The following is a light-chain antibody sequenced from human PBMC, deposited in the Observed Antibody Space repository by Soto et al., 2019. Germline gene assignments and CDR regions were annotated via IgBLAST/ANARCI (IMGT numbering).Light chain of an antibody. J-gene: IGKJ4*01. CDR2: GAS. V-gene: IGKV3-20*01. CDR3: QQYGSSPALT. CDR1: QSVSSSY. Sequence: EIVLTQSPGTLSLSPGERATLSCRASQSVSSSYLAWYQQKPGQAPRLLIYGASSRATGIPDRFSGSGSGTDFTLTISRLEPEDFAVYYYQQYGSSPALTFGGGNKVEIK.